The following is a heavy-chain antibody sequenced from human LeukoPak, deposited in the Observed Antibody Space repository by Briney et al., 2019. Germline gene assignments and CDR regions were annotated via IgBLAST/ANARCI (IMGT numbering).Heavy chain of an antibody. CDR1: GGSISSYS. CDR3: ALDYGMFLDGMDV. J-gene: IGHJ6*02. Sequence: SETLSLTCTVSGGSISSYSWSWIRQTPGKGLEWIGEINHTGSTNYNPSLRSRVTMSVDTTQKQLSLKLTSVTAADTAVYYCALDYGMFLDGMDVWGQGTTVAVSS. V-gene: IGHV4-34*01. D-gene: IGHD4-17*01. CDR2: INHTGST.